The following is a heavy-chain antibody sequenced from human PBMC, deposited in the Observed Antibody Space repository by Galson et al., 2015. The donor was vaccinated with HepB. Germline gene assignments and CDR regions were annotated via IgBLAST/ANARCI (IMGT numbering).Heavy chain of an antibody. Sequence: SLRLSCAASGFTFGDYTMSWFRQAPGKGLEWVSVIYSGNNTYYADSVKGRFTISRDNSKNTLYLQMNSLRAEDTAVYYCARDQGEDYLNYYYYSGMDVGGQGTTVTVSS. CDR3: ARDQGEDYLNYYYYSGMDV. CDR1: GFTFGDYT. CDR2: IYSGNNT. V-gene: IGHV3-66*02. J-gene: IGHJ6*02. D-gene: IGHD3-10*01.